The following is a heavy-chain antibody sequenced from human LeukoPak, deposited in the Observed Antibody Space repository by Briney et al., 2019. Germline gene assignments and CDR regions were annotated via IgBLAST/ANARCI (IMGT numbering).Heavy chain of an antibody. J-gene: IGHJ4*02. CDR1: GGSISSGDYY. Sequence: PSETLSLTCTVSGGSISSGDYYWSWIRQPPGKGLEWIGNIYYSGSTYYNPSLKSRVTISVDTSKNQFSLKLSSVTAADTAVYYCARGSSSWYRGFDYWGQGTLVTVSS. CDR3: ARGSSSWYRGFDY. CDR2: IYYSGST. D-gene: IGHD6-13*01. V-gene: IGHV4-30-4*08.